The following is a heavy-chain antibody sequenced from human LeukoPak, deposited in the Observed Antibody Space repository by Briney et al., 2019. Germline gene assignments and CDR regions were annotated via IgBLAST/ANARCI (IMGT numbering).Heavy chain of an antibody. V-gene: IGHV4-34*01. CDR3: ASHRYYYYYMDV. Sequence: SETLSLTCAVYGGSFSGYYWTWIRQPPGKGLEWIGEISHSGRANYNPSLKSRVTISVDTSKNQFSLKLSSVTAADTAVYYCASHRYYYYYMDVWGKGTTVTVSS. CDR2: ISHSGRA. J-gene: IGHJ6*03. CDR1: GGSFSGYY.